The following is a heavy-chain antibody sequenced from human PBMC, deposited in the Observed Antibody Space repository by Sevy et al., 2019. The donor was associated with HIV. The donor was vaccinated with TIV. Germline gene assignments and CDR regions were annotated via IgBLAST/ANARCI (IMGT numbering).Heavy chain of an antibody. V-gene: IGHV3-30*01. J-gene: IGHJ4*02. CDR3: ARLVGYCSGGRCSIIDF. CDR2: ISYDARKK. CDR1: GFGLSNHA. D-gene: IGHD2-15*01. Sequence: GGSLRLSCAASGFGLSNHAMIWVRQAPGKGLEWMAGISYDARKKYYADSVRGRFTISRDDSKNTLYLQMNSLTTEDMAVYYCARLVGYCSGGRCSIIDFWGQGTLVTVSS.